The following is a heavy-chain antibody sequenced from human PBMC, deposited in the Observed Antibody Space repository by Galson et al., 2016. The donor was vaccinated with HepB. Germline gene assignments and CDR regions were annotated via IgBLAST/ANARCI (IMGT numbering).Heavy chain of an antibody. D-gene: IGHD4-17*01. V-gene: IGHV1-46*01. CDR2: INPESGST. CDR3: TRDGPNTVSHDY. J-gene: IGHJ4*02. CDR1: GYTFTNFY. Sequence: SVKVSCKASGYTFTNFYMYWVRQAPGQGLEWVAIINPESGSTRYGQNFQDRVTMTRDTSTSTVYMELSSLRSEDTAVYYCTRDGPNTVSHDYWGQGTLVTVSS.